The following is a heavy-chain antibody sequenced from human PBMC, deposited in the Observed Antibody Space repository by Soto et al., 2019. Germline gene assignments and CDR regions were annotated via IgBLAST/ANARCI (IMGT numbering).Heavy chain of an antibody. CDR2: ISSNGGST. Sequence: EVQLVESGGGLVQPGGSLRLSCAASGFTFSSYAMHWVRQAPGKGLEYVSAISSNGGSTYYANSVKGRFTISRDNSKNXLYLQMGSLRAEDMAVYYCAREGYCSSTSFYSFDYWGQGTLVTVSS. V-gene: IGHV3-64*01. CDR1: GFTFSSYA. CDR3: AREGYCSSTSFYSFDY. J-gene: IGHJ4*02. D-gene: IGHD2-2*01.